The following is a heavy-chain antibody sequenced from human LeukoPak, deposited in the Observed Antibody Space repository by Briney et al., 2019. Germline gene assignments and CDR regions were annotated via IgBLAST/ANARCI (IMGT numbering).Heavy chain of an antibody. V-gene: IGHV3-23*01. Sequence: LTGGSLRLSCAASGFTFSSYAMRWVRQAPGKGLEWVSAISGSGGSTYYADSVKGRFTISRDNSKNTLYLQMNSLRAEDTAVYYCAKGVGVAAAGTPNWFDPWGQGTLVTVSS. CDR2: ISGSGGST. CDR3: AKGVGVAAAGTPNWFDP. D-gene: IGHD6-13*01. CDR1: GFTFSSYA. J-gene: IGHJ5*01.